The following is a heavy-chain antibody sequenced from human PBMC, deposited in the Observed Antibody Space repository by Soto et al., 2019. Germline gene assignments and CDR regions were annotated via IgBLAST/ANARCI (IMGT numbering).Heavy chain of an antibody. Sequence: SETLSLTCAVYGGSFSGYYWSWIRQPPGKGLEWIGEINHSGSTNYNPSLKSRVTISVDTSKNQFSLKLSSVTAADTAVYYCARAGYCSGGSCYGWADYYGMDVWGQGNTVT. CDR2: INHSGST. CDR1: GGSFSGYY. D-gene: IGHD2-15*01. CDR3: ARAGYCSGGSCYGWADYYGMDV. J-gene: IGHJ6*02. V-gene: IGHV4-34*01.